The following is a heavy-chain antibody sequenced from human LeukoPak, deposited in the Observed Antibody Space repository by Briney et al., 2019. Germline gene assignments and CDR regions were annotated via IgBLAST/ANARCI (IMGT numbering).Heavy chain of an antibody. V-gene: IGHV1-18*01. CDR1: GYTFINYG. CDR3: AREGNSAAGFDY. J-gene: IGHJ4*02. CDR2: VSSFNGKT. Sequence: ASVTVSCKASGYTFINYGISWVRQAPGQGLEWMGWVSSFNGKTNYAQKVQGRVTMTADTSTTTAYMELRSLRSDDTAVYYCAREGNSAAGFDYWGQGTLVTVSS. D-gene: IGHD1-1*01.